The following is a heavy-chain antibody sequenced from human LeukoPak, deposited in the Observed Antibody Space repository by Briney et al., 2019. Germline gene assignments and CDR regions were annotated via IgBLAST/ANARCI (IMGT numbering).Heavy chain of an antibody. V-gene: IGHV4-4*07. CDR2: ISPSGTS. J-gene: IGHJ4*02. D-gene: IGHD6-13*01. CDR3: ARGWQQLVY. Sequence: SETLSLTCTVSGDSISRYYWDWTRQPAGKGLEWLGRISPSGTSDYITSLKSRLTISLDKSKNQFLLNLTSVTAADTAIYYCARGWQQLVYWGQGALVIVSS. CDR1: GDSISRYY.